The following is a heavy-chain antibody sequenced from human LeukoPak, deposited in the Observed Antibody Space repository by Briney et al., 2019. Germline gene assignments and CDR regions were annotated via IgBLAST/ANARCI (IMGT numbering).Heavy chain of an antibody. CDR3: ARDHVRGYFDY. CDR2: ISSSGSTI. CDR1: GFTFSSYE. Sequence: PGGSLRLSCAASGFTFSSYEMNWVRQAPGKGLEWVSYISSSGSTIYYADSVKGRFTISRGNAKNSLYLQMNSLRAEDTAVYYCARDHVRGYFDYWGQGTLVTVSS. J-gene: IGHJ4*02. V-gene: IGHV3-48*03.